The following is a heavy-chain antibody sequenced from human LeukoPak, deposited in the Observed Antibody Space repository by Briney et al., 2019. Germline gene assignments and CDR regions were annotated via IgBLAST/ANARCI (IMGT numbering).Heavy chain of an antibody. CDR3: ARAEATMDH. J-gene: IGHJ4*02. CDR2: SGSGGST. V-gene: IGHV3-23*01. CDR1: GFTFSSYA. Sequence: GGSLRLSCAASGFTFSSYAMSWVRQAPGKGLEWVSGSGSGGSTYYADSVKGRFTISRDNAKNSLFLQMNSLRAEDTAVYYCARAEATMDHWGQGTLVTVSA. D-gene: IGHD5-12*01.